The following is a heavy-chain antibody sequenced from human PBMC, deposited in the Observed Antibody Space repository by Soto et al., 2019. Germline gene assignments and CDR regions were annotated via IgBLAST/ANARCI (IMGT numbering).Heavy chain of an antibody. CDR3: ARSGRGYSSGWFDP. D-gene: IGHD6-25*01. CDR2: INHSGST. CDR1: GGSFSGYY. J-gene: IGHJ5*02. V-gene: IGHV4-34*01. Sequence: PSETLSLTCAVYGGSFSGYYWIWIRQPPGKGLEWIGEINHSGSTNYNPSLKSRVTISVDTSKNQFSLKLSSVTAADTAVYYCARSGRGYSSGWFDPWGQGTLVTVSS.